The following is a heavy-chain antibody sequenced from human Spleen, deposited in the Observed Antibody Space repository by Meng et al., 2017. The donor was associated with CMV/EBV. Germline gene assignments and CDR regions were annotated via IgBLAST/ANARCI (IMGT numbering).Heavy chain of an antibody. J-gene: IGHJ6*02. Sequence: GESLKISCAASGFTFSSYAMHWVRQAPGKGLEWVAVISYDGSNKYYADSVKGRFTISRDNGKNSLYLQMNSLRADDTAVYYCARDGSAGARYYYVMDVWGQGTTVTVSS. V-gene: IGHV3-30*04. CDR2: ISYDGSNK. CDR3: ARDGSAGARYYYVMDV. CDR1: GFTFSSYA. D-gene: IGHD4/OR15-4a*01.